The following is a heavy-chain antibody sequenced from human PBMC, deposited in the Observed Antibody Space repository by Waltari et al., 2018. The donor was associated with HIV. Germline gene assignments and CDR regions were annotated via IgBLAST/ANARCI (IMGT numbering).Heavy chain of an antibody. V-gene: IGHV1-69*04. CDR1: GGTFSSYA. D-gene: IGHD2-2*01. J-gene: IGHJ4*02. CDR2: IIPILGIA. Sequence: QVQLVQSGAEVKKPGSSVKVSCKASGGTFSSYAISWVRQAPGQGLEWMGRIIPILGIANYAQKFQGRVTITADKSTSTAYMELSSLRSEDTAVYYCARNNQNANYCSSTSCHPHYFDYWGQGTLVTVSS. CDR3: ARNNQNANYCSSTSCHPHYFDY.